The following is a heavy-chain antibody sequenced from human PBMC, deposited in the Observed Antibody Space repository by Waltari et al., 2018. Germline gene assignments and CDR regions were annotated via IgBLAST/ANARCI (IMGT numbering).Heavy chain of an antibody. J-gene: IGHJ6*03. Sequence: EVQLVESGGGLVKPGGSLRISCAASGFTFSNAWLSWVCQAPGKGLEWFGRIKSNTDGGTTDCAAPVKGRFTISRDDSINTLYLQMNSLKTEDTAVDYCTTYPYYDFWSGYYTGNYYYYMDVWGKVTTGTVAS. CDR1: GFTFSNAW. V-gene: IGHV3-15*01. D-gene: IGHD3-3*01. CDR2: IKSNTDGGTT. CDR3: TTYPYYDFWSGYYTGNYYYYMDV.